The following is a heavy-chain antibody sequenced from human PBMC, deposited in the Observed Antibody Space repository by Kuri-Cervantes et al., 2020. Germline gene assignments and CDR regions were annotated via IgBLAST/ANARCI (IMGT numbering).Heavy chain of an antibody. CDR3: ARAPGRYSSSAGSPHGGWFDP. Sequence: ASVKVSCKASGGTFSSYAISWVRQAPGQGLEWMGWINPNSGGTNYAQKFQGWVTMTRDTSISTAYMELSRLRSDDTAVYYCARAPGRYSSSAGSPHGGWFDPWGQGTLVTVSS. CDR2: INPNSGGT. V-gene: IGHV1-2*04. CDR1: GGTFSSYA. D-gene: IGHD6-6*01. J-gene: IGHJ5*02.